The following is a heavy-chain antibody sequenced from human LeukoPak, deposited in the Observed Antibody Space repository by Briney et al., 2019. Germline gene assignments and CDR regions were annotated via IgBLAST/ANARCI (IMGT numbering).Heavy chain of an antibody. J-gene: IGHJ4*02. Sequence: PGGSLRLSCAASGYTFTSYSMNWVRQAPGKGLELVSYISDGGETIYYADSVKGRFTISRDNAKNSLYLQMNSLRAEDTAVYYCARDCGTTSCYDFPDFDYWGQGTLVTVSS. D-gene: IGHD2-2*01. V-gene: IGHV3-48*01. CDR2: ISDGGETI. CDR3: ARDCGTTSCYDFPDFDY. CDR1: GYTFTSYS.